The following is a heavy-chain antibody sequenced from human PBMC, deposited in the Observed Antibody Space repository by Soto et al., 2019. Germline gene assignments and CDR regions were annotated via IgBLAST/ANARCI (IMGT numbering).Heavy chain of an antibody. J-gene: IGHJ4*02. Sequence: TAWALRLSCAASGVTFSSYWMHWVRQAPEKGLVWVSRINSDGSSTSYADSVKGRFTISRDNAKNTLYLQMNSLKTEDTAVYYCTRTLPLISGYDYQNDYWGQGTLVTVSS. CDR2: INSDGSST. D-gene: IGHD5-12*01. V-gene: IGHV3-74*01. CDR1: GVTFSSYW. CDR3: TRTLPLISGYDYQNDY.